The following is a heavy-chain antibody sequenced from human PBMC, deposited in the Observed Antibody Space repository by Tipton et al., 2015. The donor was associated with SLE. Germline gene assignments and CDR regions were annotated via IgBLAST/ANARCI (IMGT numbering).Heavy chain of an antibody. CDR3: ARAPRLVRSREFDY. CDR2: YYYSGSA. Sequence: TLSLTCTVSGGSISSGSYYWSWIRQPPGKGLEWIGSYYYSGSAAYNPSLKSRVTISVDTSKNQFSLKLSSVTAADTAVYYCARAPRLVRSREFDYWGQGTLVTVSS. J-gene: IGHJ4*02. V-gene: IGHV4-39*07. D-gene: IGHD3-9*01. CDR1: GGSISSGSYY.